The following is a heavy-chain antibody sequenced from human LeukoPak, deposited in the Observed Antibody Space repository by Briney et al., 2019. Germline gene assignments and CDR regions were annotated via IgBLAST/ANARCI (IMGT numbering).Heavy chain of an antibody. Sequence: GGSLRLSCTVSGFTVSSNSMSWVRQAPGKGLEWVSYISSSSSTIYYADSVKGRFTISRDNAKNSLYLQMSSLRAEDTAVYYCARGGIVLMVYYPTFDYWGQGTLVTVSS. J-gene: IGHJ4*02. D-gene: IGHD2-8*01. CDR3: ARGGIVLMVYYPTFDY. CDR1: GFTVSSNS. V-gene: IGHV3-48*01. CDR2: ISSSSSTI.